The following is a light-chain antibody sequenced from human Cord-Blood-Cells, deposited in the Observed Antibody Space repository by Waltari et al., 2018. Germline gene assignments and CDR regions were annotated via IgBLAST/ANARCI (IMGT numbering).Light chain of an antibody. CDR2: DVS. CDR3: SSYTSSSTWV. Sequence: QSALTQPASVSGSPGQSITISCTGTSSDVGGYNYVSCYQQHPGKAPKLMIYDVSTRPSGVCNGCSGSKSGNTASLTISGLQAEDEADYYCSSYTSSSTWVFGGGTKLTVL. CDR1: SSDVGGYNY. V-gene: IGLV2-14*03. J-gene: IGLJ3*02.